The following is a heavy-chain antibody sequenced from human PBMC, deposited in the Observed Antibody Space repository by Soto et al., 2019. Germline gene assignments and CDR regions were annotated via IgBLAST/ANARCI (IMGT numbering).Heavy chain of an antibody. V-gene: IGHV3-23*01. J-gene: IGHJ4*02. CDR1: GFTFSNYV. Sequence: GGSLRLSCAASGFTFSNYVMSWVRQAPGKGLEWVSSISNSGGGTYYADSVRGRFTISRDNSKNTLYLQMNSLRAEDTAAYYCAKEDVGGYYYSGLWGRGTLVTVSS. CDR3: AKEDVGGYYYSGL. D-gene: IGHD1-26*01. CDR2: ISNSGGGT.